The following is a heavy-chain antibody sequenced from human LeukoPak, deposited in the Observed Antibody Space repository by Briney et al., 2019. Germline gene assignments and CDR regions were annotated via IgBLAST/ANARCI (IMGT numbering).Heavy chain of an antibody. CDR1: GFTFSSYG. J-gene: IGHJ4*02. CDR2: IWYDGSNK. V-gene: IGHV3-33*01. CDR3: ARERALYYFDY. Sequence: GGSLRLSCAASGFTFSSYGMHWVRQAPGKGLEWVAVIWYDGSNKYYADSVKGRFTISRDNSKNTLYLQMNSLRAEDTAVYYCARERALYYFDYWGQGPLVTVPS.